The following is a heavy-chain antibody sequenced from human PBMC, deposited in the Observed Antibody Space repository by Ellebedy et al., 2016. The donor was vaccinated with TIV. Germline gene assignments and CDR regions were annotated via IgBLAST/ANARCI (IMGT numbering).Heavy chain of an antibody. CDR2: ISGSGGST. Sequence: GGSLRLSXAASGFTFSSYAMSWVRQGPGKGLEWVSAISGSGGSTYYADSVKGRFIISRDNSKNMLFLQMNSLRAEDTAVYYCAKSVGIVGAKSYWYFDLWGRGTLVTVSS. CDR3: AKSVGIVGAKSYWYFDL. J-gene: IGHJ2*01. V-gene: IGHV3-23*01. CDR1: GFTFSSYA. D-gene: IGHD1-26*01.